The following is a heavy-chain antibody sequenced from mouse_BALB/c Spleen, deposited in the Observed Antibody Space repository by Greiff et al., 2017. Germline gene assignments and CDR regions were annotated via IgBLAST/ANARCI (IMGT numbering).Heavy chain of an antibody. CDR1: GYTFTDYA. J-gene: IGHJ2*01. V-gene: IGHV1S137*01. Sequence: QVQLQQSGAELVRPGVSVKLSCKGSGYTFTDYAMHWVKQSHAKSLEWIGVISTYYGDASYNQKFKGKATMTVDKSSSTAYMELARLTSEDSAIYYCARGEVFDYWGQGTTLTVSS. CDR3: ARGEVFDY. CDR2: ISTYYGDA.